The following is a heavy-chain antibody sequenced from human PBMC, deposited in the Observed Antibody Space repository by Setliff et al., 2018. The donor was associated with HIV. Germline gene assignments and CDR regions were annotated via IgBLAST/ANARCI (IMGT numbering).Heavy chain of an antibody. CDR2: IYFTGSS. J-gene: IGHJ4*02. CDR3: ARLGRAIDDGGSSLRLDF. V-gene: IGHV4-59*01. D-gene: IGHD2-15*01. Sequence: SETLSLTCTVSGGSISTYYWSWIRQPPGKGLEWIGSIYFTGSSDNNPSLKSRVTLSVDTSKHQFSLKLSSVTAADTAVYYCARLGRAIDDGGSSLRLDFWGQGMLVTVSS. CDR1: GGSISTYY.